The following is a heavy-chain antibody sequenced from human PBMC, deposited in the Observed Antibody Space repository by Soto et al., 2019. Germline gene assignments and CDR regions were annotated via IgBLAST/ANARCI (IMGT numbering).Heavy chain of an antibody. CDR1: GGSISSADYY. CDR3: ARGNRIAALAKDYYYAMDV. CDR2: IYYIGST. V-gene: IGHV4-31*03. Sequence: SETLSLTCTVSGGSISSADYYWSWIRQHPGKGLEWIGHIYYIGSTYYNPSLKSRVAISVDTSKNQFSLKLSSVAAADTAVYYCARGNRIAALAKDYYYAMDVWGQGTTVTVSS. J-gene: IGHJ6*02. D-gene: IGHD6-6*01.